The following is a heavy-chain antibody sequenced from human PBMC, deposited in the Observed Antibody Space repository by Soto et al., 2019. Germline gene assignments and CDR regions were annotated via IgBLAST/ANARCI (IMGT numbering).Heavy chain of an antibody. CDR3: ARVPVAVRSPHI. CDR2: IYSGGST. Sequence: EVQLVEPGGGLVQPGGSLRLSCAASGFTVSSNYMSWVRQAPGKGLEWVSVIYSGGSTYYADSVKGRFTISRDNSKNTLYLQMNSLRAEDTAVYYCARVPVAVRSPHIWGQGTMVTVSS. J-gene: IGHJ3*02. V-gene: IGHV3-66*01. D-gene: IGHD2-21*01. CDR1: GFTVSSNY.